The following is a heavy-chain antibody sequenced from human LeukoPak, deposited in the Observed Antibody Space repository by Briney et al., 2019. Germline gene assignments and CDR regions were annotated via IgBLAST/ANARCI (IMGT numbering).Heavy chain of an antibody. CDR3: ARGLIWLQWDVDY. CDR1: GFTFSQYW. J-gene: IGHJ4*02. V-gene: IGHV3-7*01. D-gene: IGHD5-24*01. Sequence: GGSLRLSCAASGFTFSQYWMSWVRQAPGKGLEWVANIKHDGSEKQDGSEKNYVDSVKGRFTISRDNAKNSLYLQMNSLRAEDTAVYYCARGLIWLQWDVDYWGQGTLVTVSS. CDR2: IKHDGSEKQDGSEK.